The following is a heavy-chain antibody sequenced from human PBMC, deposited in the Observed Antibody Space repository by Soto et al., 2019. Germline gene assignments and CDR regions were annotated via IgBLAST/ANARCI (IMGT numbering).Heavy chain of an antibody. V-gene: IGHV4-4*02. CDR3: ARTSTSGTSFDY. J-gene: IGHJ4*02. Sequence: QVQLQESGPGLVKSSGTLSLTCAVSGGSISTSNWWSWVRQPPGKGVEWIGEVNHSGSTNYNPSVQSRVAMSVDKSTNKFSLKVMSVPAADTALYSCARTSTSGTSFDYWGQGSLVTVSS. D-gene: IGHD1-1*01. CDR1: GGSISTSNW. CDR2: VNHSGST.